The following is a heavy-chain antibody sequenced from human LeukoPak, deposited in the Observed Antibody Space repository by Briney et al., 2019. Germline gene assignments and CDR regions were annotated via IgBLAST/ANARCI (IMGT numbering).Heavy chain of an antibody. CDR1: GFTFSDYS. V-gene: IGHV3-48*02. J-gene: IGHJ4*02. CDR2: ISSSTTI. CDR3: ARRYGYFDY. D-gene: IGHD3-10*01. Sequence: PGGSLRLSCAASGFTFSDYSMNWVRQAPGKGLEWVSYISSSTTIYYAASVKGRFTISRDNAKNSLYLQMNSLRDEDTAVYYCARRYGYFDYWGQGTLVTVSS.